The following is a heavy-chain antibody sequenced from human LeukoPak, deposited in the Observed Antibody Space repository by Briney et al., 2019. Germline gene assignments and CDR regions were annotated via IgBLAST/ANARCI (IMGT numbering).Heavy chain of an antibody. CDR2: ISASGAST. V-gene: IGHV3-23*01. CDR1: GFTFNSYA. D-gene: IGHD2-15*01. Sequence: GGSLRLSCVGSGFTFNSYAMNWVRQAPGKGLQWVSTISASGASTFYADSVKGRFTISRDNAKNSLYLQMNSLRAEDTAVYYCARANVVVSLFDYWGQGTLVTVSS. CDR3: ARANVVVSLFDY. J-gene: IGHJ4*02.